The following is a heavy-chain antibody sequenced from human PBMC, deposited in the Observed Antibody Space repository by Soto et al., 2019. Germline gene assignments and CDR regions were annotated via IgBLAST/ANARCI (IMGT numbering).Heavy chain of an antibody. CDR3: AKAIRSTIFGVVIQYYFDY. CDR2: INPNGGST. Sequence: ASVKVSCKASGYTFTNYYIDWVRQAPGQGLEWMGIINPNGGSTMYAQKFQGRVTMTRDTSTSTAYMELSSLRSEDTAVYYCAKAIRSTIFGVVIQYYFDYWGQGTLVTVSS. J-gene: IGHJ4*02. D-gene: IGHD3-3*01. CDR1: GYTFTNYY. V-gene: IGHV1-46*01.